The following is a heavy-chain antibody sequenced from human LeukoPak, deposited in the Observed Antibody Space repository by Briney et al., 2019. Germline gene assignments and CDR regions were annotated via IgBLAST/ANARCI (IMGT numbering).Heavy chain of an antibody. Sequence: PSETLSLTCTVSGDSISSRSYYWSWIRQPPGKGLEWIGYIYYSGSTNYNPSLKSRVTISVDTSKKQFSLKLSSVTAADTAVYYRARVNWSGYDFRGAFDIWGQGKTVTVSS. J-gene: IGHJ3*02. CDR1: GDSISSRSYY. D-gene: IGHD5-12*01. CDR2: IYYSGST. V-gene: IGHV4-61*01. CDR3: ARVNWSGYDFRGAFDI.